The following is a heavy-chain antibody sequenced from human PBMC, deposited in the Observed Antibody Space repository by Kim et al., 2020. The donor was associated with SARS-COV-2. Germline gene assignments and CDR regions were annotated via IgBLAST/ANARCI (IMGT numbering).Heavy chain of an antibody. CDR2: T. CDR3: TTLISAAGRGY. Sequence: TDYGAPVKGRLTMSRDDSKNTLHLQMNSLETEDTGVYYCTTLISAAGRGYWGQGTLVTVSS. J-gene: IGHJ4*02. D-gene: IGHD6-13*01. V-gene: IGHV3-15*01.